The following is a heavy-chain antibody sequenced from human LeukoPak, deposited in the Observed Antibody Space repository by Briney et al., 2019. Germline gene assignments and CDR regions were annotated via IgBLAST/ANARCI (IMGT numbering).Heavy chain of an antibody. V-gene: IGHV4-61*02. Sequence: SETLSLTCTVSGGSISSGSYYWSWIRQPAGKGLEWIGRIYTSGSTNYNPSLKSRVTISVDTSKNQFSLKLSSVTAADTAVYYCARGSVLWFGRDSKLELAIDYWGQGTLVTVSS. D-gene: IGHD3-10*01. J-gene: IGHJ4*02. CDR3: ARGSVLWFGRDSKLELAIDY. CDR1: GGSISSGSYY. CDR2: IYTSGST.